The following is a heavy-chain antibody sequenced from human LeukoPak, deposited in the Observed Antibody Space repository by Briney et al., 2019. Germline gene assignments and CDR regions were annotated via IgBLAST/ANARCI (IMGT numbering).Heavy chain of an antibody. CDR3: AKNSGFFDY. CDR1: GFTFSSYA. J-gene: IGHJ4*02. Sequence: GGSLRLSCAASGFTFSSYAMTWVRQAAGKGLEWVSSISASDTSTNYADSVKGRFTISRDNSKNTLYLQMNGLRAEDKAVYYCAKNSGFFDYWGQGTLVTVSS. V-gene: IGHV3-23*01. D-gene: IGHD3-22*01. CDR2: ISASDTST.